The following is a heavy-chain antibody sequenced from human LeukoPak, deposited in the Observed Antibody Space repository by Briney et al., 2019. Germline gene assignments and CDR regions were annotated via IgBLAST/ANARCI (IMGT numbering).Heavy chain of an antibody. CDR2: IYYSGST. CDR1: GGSISSGGYS. V-gene: IGHV4-31*03. CDR3: ATSAMVSSRALDY. D-gene: IGHD5-18*01. J-gene: IGHJ4*02. Sequence: PSETLSLTCTVSGGSISSGGYSWSWIRQHPGKGLEWIGYIYYSGSTYYNPSLKSRVTISVDTSKNQFSLKLSSVTAADTAVYYCATSAMVSSRALDYWGQGTLVTVSS.